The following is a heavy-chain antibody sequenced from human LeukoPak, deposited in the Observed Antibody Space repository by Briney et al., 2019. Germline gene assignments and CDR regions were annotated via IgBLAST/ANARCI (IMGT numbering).Heavy chain of an antibody. CDR1: GGSIRSSDDY. V-gene: IGHV4-39*07. J-gene: IGHJ3*02. CDR3: ARETYYYDSSGYYYLHAFDI. CDR2: IYYTGSS. Sequence: PSETLSLTCSVSGGSIRSSDDYWGFVRQTPGKGLEWMGSIYYTGSSHYNPSLKSRATISVDTSKNQFSLKLTSVTAADTAVYYCARETYYYDSSGYYYLHAFDIWGQGTMVTVSS. D-gene: IGHD3-22*01.